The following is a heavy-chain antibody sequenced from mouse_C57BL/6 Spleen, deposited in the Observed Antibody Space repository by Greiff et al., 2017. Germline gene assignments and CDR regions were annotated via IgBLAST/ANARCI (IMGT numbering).Heavy chain of an antibody. V-gene: IGHV7-3*01. D-gene: IGHD2-1*01. J-gene: IGHJ3*01. Sequence: EVQLQQSGGGLVQPGGSLSLSCAASGFTFTDYYMSWVRQPPGKALEWLGFIRNKANGYTTEYSASVKGRFTISRDNSQSILYLQMNALRAEDSATYYCARYGRNRWFAYWGQGTLVTVSA. CDR3: ARYGRNRWFAY. CDR1: GFTFTDYY. CDR2: IRNKANGYTT.